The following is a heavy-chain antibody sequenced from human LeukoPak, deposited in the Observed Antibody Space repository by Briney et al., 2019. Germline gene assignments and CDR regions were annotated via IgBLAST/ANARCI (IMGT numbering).Heavy chain of an antibody. Sequence: PGRSLRLTCVASGFTFSHYEMHWVRQAPGKGLECVALISSDGSKKYYVDSVKGRFTISRDNSKSTLFLQMNNLRVEDTAVYYCAKLTDGDFWSGYIDYWGQGTLVTVSS. CDR3: AKLTDGDFWSGYIDY. J-gene: IGHJ4*02. V-gene: IGHV3-30*18. D-gene: IGHD3-3*01. CDR2: ISSDGSKK. CDR1: GFTFSHYE.